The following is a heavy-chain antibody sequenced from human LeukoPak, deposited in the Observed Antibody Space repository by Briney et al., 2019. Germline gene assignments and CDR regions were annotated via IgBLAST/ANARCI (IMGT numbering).Heavy chain of an antibody. CDR2: FDPEDGET. V-gene: IGHV1-24*01. J-gene: IGHJ4*02. Sequence: ASVKVSCKVSGYTLTELSMHWVRQAPGKGLEWMGGFDPEDGETIYAQKFQGRVTMTEDTSTDTAYVELSSLRSEDTAVYYCATVSSIVVVPAAIRTFDYWGQGTLVTVSS. D-gene: IGHD2-2*01. CDR1: GYTLTELS. CDR3: ATVSSIVVVPAAIRTFDY.